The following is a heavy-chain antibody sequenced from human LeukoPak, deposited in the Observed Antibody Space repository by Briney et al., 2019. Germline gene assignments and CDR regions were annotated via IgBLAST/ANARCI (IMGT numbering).Heavy chain of an antibody. Sequence: PGGSLRLSCAASGFTFSGSAMHWVRQASGKGLEWVGRIRSKANSYATAYAASVKGRFTISRDDSKNTAYLQMNSLKTEDTAVYYCTSPDSSGYYSSWDYWGQGTLVTVSS. V-gene: IGHV3-73*01. CDR1: GFTFSGSA. CDR2: IRSKANSYAT. D-gene: IGHD3-22*01. CDR3: TSPDSSGYYSSWDY. J-gene: IGHJ4*02.